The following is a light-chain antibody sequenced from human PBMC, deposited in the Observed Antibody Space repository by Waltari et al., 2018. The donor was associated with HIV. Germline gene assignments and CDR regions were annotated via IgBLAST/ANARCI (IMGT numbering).Light chain of an antibody. Sequence: QSVRTQPPSASGTPGQRVTIPCSGSSSNIGSYYVYWYQQLPGTATKLLIYTNMQRPSGVPDRFSGSKSGTSASLAINGLRSEDEADYYCAAWTDSLTAVVFGGGTKLSVL. CDR3: AAWTDSLTAVV. J-gene: IGLJ2*01. CDR2: TNM. CDR1: SSNIGSYY. V-gene: IGLV1-47*01.